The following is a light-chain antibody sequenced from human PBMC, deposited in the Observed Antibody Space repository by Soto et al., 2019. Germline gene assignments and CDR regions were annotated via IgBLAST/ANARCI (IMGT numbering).Light chain of an antibody. CDR3: QQYSVWPLT. CDR1: QSVSNN. CDR2: GAS. J-gene: IGKJ4*01. Sequence: EIVLTQSPATLSVSQGERAARSCRASQSVSNNLAWYQQKPGQPPRLLIFGASTRATGIPARFSGSGSEAEFALTISTLQSEDFAVYYCQQYSVWPLTFGGGTKVDI. V-gene: IGKV3D-15*01.